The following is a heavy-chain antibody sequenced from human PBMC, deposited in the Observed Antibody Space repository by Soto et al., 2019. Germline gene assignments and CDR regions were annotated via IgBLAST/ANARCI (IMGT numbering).Heavy chain of an antibody. Sequence: PGGSLRLSCAASGFTFSSYSMNWVRQAPGKGLGWVSAISGSGGSTYYADSVKGRFTISRDNSKNTLYLQMNSLRAEDTAVYYCAXXGXSRLPPPPIYYYYGMDGWGQGTTVTVSS. CDR2: ISGSGGST. CDR1: GFTFSSYS. V-gene: IGHV3-23*01. J-gene: IGHJ6*02. D-gene: IGHD5-12*01. CDR3: AXXGXSRLPPPPIYYYYGMDG.